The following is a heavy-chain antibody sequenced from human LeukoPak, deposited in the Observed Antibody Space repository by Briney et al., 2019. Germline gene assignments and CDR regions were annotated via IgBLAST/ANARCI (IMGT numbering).Heavy chain of an antibody. V-gene: IGHV3-7*03. CDR2: IKQDGSEK. CDR3: ARGGYYFDY. J-gene: IGHJ4*02. D-gene: IGHD3-22*01. CDR1: GFTFSRYW. Sequence: GGSLRLSCAASGFTFSRYWMSWVRQVPRKGLEWVANIKQDGSEKYYVDSVKGRFTISRDNAKNSLYLQMNSLRAEDTAVYYCARGGYYFDYWGQGTLVTVSS.